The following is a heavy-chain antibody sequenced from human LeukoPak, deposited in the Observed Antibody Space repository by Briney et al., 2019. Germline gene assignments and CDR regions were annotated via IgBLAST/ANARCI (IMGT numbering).Heavy chain of an antibody. D-gene: IGHD5-24*01. J-gene: IGHJ2*01. CDR2: IYYSGST. V-gene: IGHV4-31*03. CDR3: ASSRDGYNWAQDPVLRGYWYFDL. CDR1: GGSISSGGYY. Sequence: PSQTLSLTCTVSGGSISSGGYYWSWIRQHPGKGLEWIGYIYYSGSTYYNPSLKSRVTISVDTSKNQFSLKLSSVTAADTAVYYCASSRDGYNWAQDPVLRGYWYFDLWGRGTLVTVSS.